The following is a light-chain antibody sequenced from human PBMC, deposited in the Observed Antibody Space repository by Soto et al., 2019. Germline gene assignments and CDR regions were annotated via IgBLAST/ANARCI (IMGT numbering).Light chain of an antibody. Sequence: DVGLTQSPLSLPASLRQPAAISCMAIQSLIYSYENTYLSWFHQRPGQSPRRLIYKVSNRDSGVPDRFSGSGSGTDFTLKISRVEAEDVGLYYCMQTTHSPPTFGQGTKVDIK. CDR3: MQTTHSPPT. CDR2: KVS. V-gene: IGKV2-30*01. CDR1: QSLIYSYENTY. J-gene: IGKJ1*01.